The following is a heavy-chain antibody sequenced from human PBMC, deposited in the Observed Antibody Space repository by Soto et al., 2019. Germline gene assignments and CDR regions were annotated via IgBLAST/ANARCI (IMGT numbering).Heavy chain of an antibody. CDR2: IIPILGIA. D-gene: IGHD4-17*01. Sequence: QVQLVQSGAEVKKPGSSVKVSCKASGGTFSSYTISWVRQAPGQGLEWMGRIIPILGIANYAQKFQGRVTITADKSTSTAYMELSSLRSEDTAVYYCAGLGTTETTGMGYWGQGTLVTVSS. V-gene: IGHV1-69*02. CDR1: GGTFSSYT. J-gene: IGHJ4*02. CDR3: AGLGTTETTGMGY.